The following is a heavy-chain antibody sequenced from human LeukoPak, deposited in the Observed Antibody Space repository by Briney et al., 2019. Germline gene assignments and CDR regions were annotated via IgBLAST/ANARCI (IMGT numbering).Heavy chain of an antibody. J-gene: IGHJ4*02. Sequence: SVKISCKASGGTFSSYAITWVRQAPGQGLEWMGRIIPIFGTANYAQKFQGRVTITTDESTSTAYMELSTLRSDDTAVYYCARERPPGDSSNWFLEGYFDIWGQGTLVTVSS. D-gene: IGHD6-13*01. V-gene: IGHV1-69*05. CDR2: IIPIFGTA. CDR1: GGTFSSYA. CDR3: ARERPPGDSSNWFLEGYFDI.